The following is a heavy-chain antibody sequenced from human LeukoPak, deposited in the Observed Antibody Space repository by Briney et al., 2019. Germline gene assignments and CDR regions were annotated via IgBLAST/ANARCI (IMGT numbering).Heavy chain of an antibody. Sequence: GGSLTLPCAASGYTFSSFDLNGVRQATGKGPEWGSHNGGSGGKTWYADSVMCRFTISRDDSKNTLYLQMNSLRAEDTAVYYCAKDPIVFNSGDYYVGAFNIWGQGTMVTVSS. CDR2: NGGSGGKT. J-gene: IGHJ3*02. D-gene: IGHD1-26*01. V-gene: IGHV3-23*01. CDR1: GYTFSSFD. CDR3: AKDPIVFNSGDYYVGAFNI.